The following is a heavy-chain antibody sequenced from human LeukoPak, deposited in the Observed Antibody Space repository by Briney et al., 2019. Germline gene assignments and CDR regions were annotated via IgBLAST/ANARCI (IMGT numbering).Heavy chain of an antibody. J-gene: IGHJ4*02. D-gene: IGHD2-21*01. CDR3: ATSLSGMLFHY. CDR2: IYYSGST. CDR1: GGSISSYY. Sequence: SETLSLTCTVPGGSISSYYGRWIRQPPGKGLEWIGYIYYSGSTNYNPSLKSRVTISVDTSKNQFSLKLSSVTAADTAVYYCATSLSGMLFHYWGQGTLVTVSS. V-gene: IGHV4-59*01.